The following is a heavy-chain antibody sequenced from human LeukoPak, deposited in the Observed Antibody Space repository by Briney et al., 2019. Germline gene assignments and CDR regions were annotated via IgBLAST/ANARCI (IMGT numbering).Heavy chain of an antibody. D-gene: IGHD3-10*01. CDR1: GVSISSYY. V-gene: IGHV4-59*01. J-gene: IGHJ4*02. CDR2: IYYSGST. CDR3: ARETTMVPGDY. Sequence: PSETLSLTCTVSGVSISSYYWIWIRQPPGKGLEWIGYIYYSGSTNYNPSLKSRVTISVDTSKNQFSLKLSSVTAADTAVYYCARETTMVPGDYWGQGTLVTVSS.